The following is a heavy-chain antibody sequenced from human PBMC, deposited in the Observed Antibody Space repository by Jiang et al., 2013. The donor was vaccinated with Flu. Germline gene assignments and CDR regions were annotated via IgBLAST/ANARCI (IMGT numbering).Heavy chain of an antibody. V-gene: IGHV1-46*01. CDR2: INPSGGST. CDR3: GRATVTAALGY. D-gene: IGHD4-17*01. CDR1: GYTFTSYY. J-gene: IGHJ4*02. Sequence: CKASGYTFTSYYMHWVRQAPGQGLEWMGIINPSGGSTSYAQKFQGRVTMTRDTSTSTVYMELSSLRSEDTAVYYCGRATVTAALGYWGQGTLVTVSS.